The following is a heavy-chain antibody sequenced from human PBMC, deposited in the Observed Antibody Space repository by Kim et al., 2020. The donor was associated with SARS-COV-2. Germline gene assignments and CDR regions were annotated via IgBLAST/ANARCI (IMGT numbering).Heavy chain of an antibody. V-gene: IGHV3-21*01. Sequence: GGSLRLSCSASGFTFSSYSMNWVRQAPGKGLEWVSSISSSSSYIYYADSVKGRFTISRDNAKNSLYLQMNSLIAEDTAVYYCARDLEIPYYYYGMDVWGQGTTVTVSS. D-gene: IGHD1-7*01. CDR1: GFTFSSYS. CDR3: ARDLEIPYYYYGMDV. CDR2: ISSSSSYI. J-gene: IGHJ6*02.